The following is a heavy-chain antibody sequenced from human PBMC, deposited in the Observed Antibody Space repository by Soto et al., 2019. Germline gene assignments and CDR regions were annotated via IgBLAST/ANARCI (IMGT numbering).Heavy chain of an antibody. CDR1: GGTFSSYT. D-gene: IGHD5-12*01. Sequence: QVQLVQSGAEVKKPGSSVKVSCKASGGTFSSYTISRVRQAPGQGLEWMGRIIPILGIANYAQKFQGRVTITADKSTSTAYMELSSLRSEDTAVYYCARDYPYSGYEGYYFDYWGQGTLVTVSS. CDR3: ARDYPYSGYEGYYFDY. V-gene: IGHV1-69*08. CDR2: IIPILGIA. J-gene: IGHJ4*02.